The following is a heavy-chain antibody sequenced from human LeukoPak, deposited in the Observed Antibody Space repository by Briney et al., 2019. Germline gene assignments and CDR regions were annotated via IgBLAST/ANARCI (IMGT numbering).Heavy chain of an antibody. J-gene: IGHJ4*02. Sequence: PGGSLRLSCAASGFTFSSYWMHWVRQAPGEGLVWVSRINSDGSSTSYADSVKGRFTISRDNAKNTLYLQMNSLRAEDTAVYYCARAGDSEKKFDYWGQGTLVTVSS. V-gene: IGHV3-74*01. CDR1: GFTFSSYW. CDR2: INSDGSST. D-gene: IGHD2-21*01. CDR3: ARAGDSEKKFDY.